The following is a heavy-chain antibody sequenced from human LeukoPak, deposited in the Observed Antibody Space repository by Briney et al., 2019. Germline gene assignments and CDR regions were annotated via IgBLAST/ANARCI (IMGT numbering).Heavy chain of an antibody. D-gene: IGHD1-26*01. Sequence: GGSLRLSCAASGFTFSAYEMHWVRQGAGKLLEWVSAIGTAGDTYYPDSVKGRFTISRENTKYSLYLQMNSLRAGDTAIYYCARESAGVGTKAYDIWGQGTMVTVSS. CDR3: ARESAGVGTKAYDI. CDR2: IGTAGDT. V-gene: IGHV3-13*01. J-gene: IGHJ3*02. CDR1: GFTFSAYE.